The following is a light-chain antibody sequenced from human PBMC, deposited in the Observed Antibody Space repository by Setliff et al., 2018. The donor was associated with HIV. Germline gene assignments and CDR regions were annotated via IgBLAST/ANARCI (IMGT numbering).Light chain of an antibody. Sequence: QSALTQPASVSGSPGQSITISCIGTSNDVGGYDFVSWYQQRPGKAPKLIIFDVTERPSGVSHRFSGSKSGNTASLTISGLQTEDEADYFCASYRSPATYVFGIGTKVTVL. CDR1: SNDVGGYDF. CDR3: ASYRSPATYV. J-gene: IGLJ1*01. CDR2: DVT. V-gene: IGLV2-14*03.